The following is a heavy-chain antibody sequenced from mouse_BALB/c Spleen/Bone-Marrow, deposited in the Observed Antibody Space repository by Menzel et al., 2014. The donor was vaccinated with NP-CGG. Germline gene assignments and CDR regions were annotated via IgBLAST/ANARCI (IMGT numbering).Heavy chain of an antibody. V-gene: IGHV5-12-2*01. CDR1: GFTFSSYI. CDR2: ISNGGDNT. Sequence: EVQVVESGGGLVQPGGSLKLSCAASGFTFSSYIMSWVRQTPEKRLEWVAYISNGGDNTYYPDTVKGRFIISRDNAKNTLCLQMGSLKSEDTAMYYCVRHRYDGYYFDYWGQGTTLTVSP. CDR3: VRHRYDGYYFDY. D-gene: IGHD2-14*01. J-gene: IGHJ2*01.